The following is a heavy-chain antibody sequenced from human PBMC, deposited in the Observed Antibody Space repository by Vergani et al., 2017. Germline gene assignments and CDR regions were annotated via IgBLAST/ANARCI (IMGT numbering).Heavy chain of an antibody. J-gene: IGHJ3*02. CDR1: GFTFNSYS. CDR3: ARAXYCAGDCYSRAFDI. CDR2: ISSSSSTI. D-gene: IGHD2-21*02. Sequence: EVQLVESGGGLVQPGGSLRLSCAASGFTFNSYSMNWVRQAPGKGLEWVSYISSSSSTIYYADSVKGRFTISRDNAKNSLYLQMNSLRAEDTAVYYCARAXYCAGDCYSRAFDIWGQGTMVTVSS. V-gene: IGHV3-48*01.